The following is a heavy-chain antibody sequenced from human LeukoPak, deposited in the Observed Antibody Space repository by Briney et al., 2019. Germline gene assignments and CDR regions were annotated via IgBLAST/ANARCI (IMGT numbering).Heavy chain of an antibody. D-gene: IGHD6-13*01. Sequence: GGSLRLSCAASGFTFSSYSMNWVRQAPGKGPEWVSYISSSAGTKNYADSVKGRFTITRDNAKNSLYLQMNSLRAEDTAVYYCAREAAGRLFFDLWGRGTLVTVSS. V-gene: IGHV3-48*04. CDR3: AREAAGRLFFDL. CDR1: GFTFSSYS. CDR2: ISSSAGTK. J-gene: IGHJ2*01.